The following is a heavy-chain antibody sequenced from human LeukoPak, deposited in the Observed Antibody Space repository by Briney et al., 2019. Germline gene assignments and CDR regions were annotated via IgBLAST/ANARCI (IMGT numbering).Heavy chain of an antibody. V-gene: IGHV4-34*01. D-gene: IGHD3-3*01. CDR2: INHSGST. CDR3: ARAGDDFWSGYYHFDY. Sequence: PSETLSLTCAVYGGSFSGYYGSWIRQPPGKGLEWIGEINHSGSTNYNPSLKSRVTISVDTSKNQFSLKLSSVTAADTAVYYCARAGDDFWSGYYHFDYWGQGTLVTVSS. CDR1: GGSFSGYY. J-gene: IGHJ4*02.